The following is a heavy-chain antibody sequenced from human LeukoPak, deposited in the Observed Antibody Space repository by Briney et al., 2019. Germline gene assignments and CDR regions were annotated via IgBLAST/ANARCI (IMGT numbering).Heavy chain of an antibody. V-gene: IGHV4-59*08. Sequence: SETLSLTCTVSGGSISGYFWSWIRQPPGKGLEWIGYIHYSGSTNYNPSLNSRVTISVDTSKNQYSLRLSSVTAADTAVYYCARYGITIVRGGKYYFDSWGQGTLVTVSS. D-gene: IGHD3-10*01. CDR3: ARYGITIVRGGKYYFDS. J-gene: IGHJ4*02. CDR1: GGSISGYF. CDR2: IHYSGST.